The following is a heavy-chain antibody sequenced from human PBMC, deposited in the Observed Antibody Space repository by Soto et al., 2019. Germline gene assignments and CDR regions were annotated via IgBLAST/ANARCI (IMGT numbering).Heavy chain of an antibody. CDR3: AHSRPPRLLDY. CDR2: IYWDDDK. V-gene: IGHV2-5*02. CDR1: GFSLSTSGVG. D-gene: IGHD6-6*01. Sequence: QITLKESGPPLVKPTQTLTLTCTFSGFSLSTSGVGVGWIRQPPGKALEWLALIYWDDDKRYSPSLNSRLTIPKDTSKNQVVLTLTNMDPVDTATYYCAHSRPPRLLDYWGQGTLVTVSS. J-gene: IGHJ4*02.